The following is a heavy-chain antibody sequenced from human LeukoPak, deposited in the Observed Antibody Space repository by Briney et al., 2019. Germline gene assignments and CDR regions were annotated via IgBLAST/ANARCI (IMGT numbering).Heavy chain of an antibody. CDR3: ARDLYSMGRDEAHYGMDV. D-gene: IGHD2-21*01. CDR1: GGSISSYY. V-gene: IGHV4-59*12. CDR2: IYYSGST. Sequence: SETLSLTCTVSGGSISSYYWSWIRQPPGKGLEWIGYIYYSGSTNYNPSLKSRVTISVDTSKNQFSLQLNSVTPEDTAVYYCARDLYSMGRDEAHYGMDVWGQGTTVTVSS. J-gene: IGHJ6*02.